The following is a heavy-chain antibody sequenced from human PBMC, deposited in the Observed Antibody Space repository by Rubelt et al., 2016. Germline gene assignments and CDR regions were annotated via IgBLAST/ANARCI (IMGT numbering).Heavy chain of an antibody. Sequence: GKGLEWIGYIYYSGSTYYNPSLKSRVTISVDTSKNQFSLKLSSVTAADTAVYYCARIRRGAVAGMPGNYWGQGTLVTVSS. D-gene: IGHD6-19*01. CDR2: IYYSGST. V-gene: IGHV4-31*02. CDR3: ARIRRGAVAGMPGNY. J-gene: IGHJ4*02.